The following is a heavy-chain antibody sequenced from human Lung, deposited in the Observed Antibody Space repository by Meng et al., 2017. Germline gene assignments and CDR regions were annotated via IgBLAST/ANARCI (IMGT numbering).Heavy chain of an antibody. CDR2: IKSKVDGGTT. V-gene: IGHV3-15*01. D-gene: IGHD3-16*02. CDR1: GGTFRNFW. J-gene: IGHJ5*02. Sequence: GWLWGAWGGLGKPGGFLSISCVASGGTFRNFWMTWVRQAPGKGLEWVGRIKSKVDGGTTDFAAPVKGRFTISRDDAQNTLYLQMDSLKTEDTAVYYCTTDLPFTEGGVITTWGQGTLVTVSS. CDR3: TTDLPFTEGGVITT.